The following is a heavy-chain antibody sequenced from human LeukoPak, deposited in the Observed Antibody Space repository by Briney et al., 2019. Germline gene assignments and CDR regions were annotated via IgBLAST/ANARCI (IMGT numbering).Heavy chain of an antibody. CDR2: ISYDGREK. CDR1: GFTFSIYG. CDR3: RAATKNRGYYFDY. Sequence: GRSLRLSCAASGFTFSIYGMHWVRQAPGKGMEGVAVISYDGREKDYADSVRGRFTISRDNSTDTLQLQMRSLRPEDAGLYYCRAATKNRGYYFDYWGQGTLVTVSS. V-gene: IGHV3-30*03. D-gene: IGHD2-8*01. J-gene: IGHJ4*02.